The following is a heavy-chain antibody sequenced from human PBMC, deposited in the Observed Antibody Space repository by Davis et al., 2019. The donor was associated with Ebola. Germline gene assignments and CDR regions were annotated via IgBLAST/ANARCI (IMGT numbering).Heavy chain of an antibody. CDR1: GYNSPNFW. CDR3: ARQKSWGSSWYLAY. CDR2: IHPGDSDT. J-gene: IGHJ4*02. Sequence: PGGSLRPSCKGSGYNSPNFWIGWVRQLPGKGLEWMGIIHPGDSDTRYSPSFQGQVMISADKSINTAYLQWSSLRASDTAMYYCARQKSWGSSWYLAYWGQGTLVTVSS. V-gene: IGHV5-51*01. D-gene: IGHD6-13*01.